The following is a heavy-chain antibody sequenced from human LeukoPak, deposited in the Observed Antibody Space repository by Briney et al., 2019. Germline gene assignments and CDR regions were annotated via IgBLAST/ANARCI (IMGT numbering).Heavy chain of an antibody. CDR2: ISSSGSTI. V-gene: IGHV3-11*01. J-gene: IGHJ4*02. D-gene: IGHD3-22*01. CDR3: ASTPVGAYDSSGYYYRMDRKDFDY. Sequence: KPGGSLRLSCAASGFTFSDYYMSWIRQAPGKGLEWVSYISSSGSTIYYADSVKGRFTISRDNAKNSLYLQMNSLRAEDTAVYYCASTPVGAYDSSGYYYRMDRKDFDYWGQGTLVTVSS. CDR1: GFTFSDYY.